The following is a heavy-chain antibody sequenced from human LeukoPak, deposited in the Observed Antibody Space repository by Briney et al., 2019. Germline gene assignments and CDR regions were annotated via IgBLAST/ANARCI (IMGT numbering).Heavy chain of an antibody. Sequence: GASVKVSCKVSGYTVTELSMHWVRQAPGKGLEWMGGYDLEADDTIYAHEFQGRVPMTEDTSTNTAFMELSSLNSEDTAVYYCARSPGVDIVGVPAAQTMYYFDYWGQGTLVTVSS. D-gene: IGHD2-2*01. CDR1: GYTVTELS. CDR2: YDLEADDT. CDR3: ARSPGVDIVGVPAAQTMYYFDY. J-gene: IGHJ4*02. V-gene: IGHV1-24*01.